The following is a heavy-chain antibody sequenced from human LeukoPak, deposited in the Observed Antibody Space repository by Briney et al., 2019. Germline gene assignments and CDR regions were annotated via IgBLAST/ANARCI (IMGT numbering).Heavy chain of an antibody. CDR2: ISSSGDTT. CDR3: ARRGGRSVYSTPTDY. CDR1: GFTFSNYA. D-gene: IGHD6-13*01. V-gene: IGHV3-23*01. J-gene: IGHJ4*02. Sequence: PGGSLRLSCSASGFTFSNYAMSWVRQAPGKGLEWVAVISSSGDTTYYADSVEGRFTISRDNSKNTLYLQMNSLRVEDTAVYLCARRGGRSVYSTPTDYWGQGTLVTVSS.